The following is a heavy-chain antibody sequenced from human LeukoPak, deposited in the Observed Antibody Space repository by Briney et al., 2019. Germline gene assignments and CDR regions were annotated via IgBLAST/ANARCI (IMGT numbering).Heavy chain of an antibody. D-gene: IGHD4-17*01. J-gene: IGHJ4*02. CDR2: ISAYNGNT. V-gene: IGHV1-18*01. CDR3: ARDYDYALDY. CDR1: GGTFSSYA. Sequence: ASVKVSCKASGGTFSSYAISWVRQAPGQGLEWMGWISAYNGNTNYAQKLQGRVTMTTDTSTSTAYMELRSLRSDDTAVYYCARDYDYALDYWGQGTLVTVSS.